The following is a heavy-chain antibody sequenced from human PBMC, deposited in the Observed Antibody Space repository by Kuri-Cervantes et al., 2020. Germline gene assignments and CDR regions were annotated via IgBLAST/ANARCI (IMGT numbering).Heavy chain of an antibody. V-gene: IGHV3-21*04. CDR3: ATNRLWFGELVSYYYGMDV. D-gene: IGHD3-10*01. CDR1: GFTFSSYS. J-gene: IGHJ6*02. Sequence: GESLKISCAASGFTFSSYSMNWVRQAPGKGLEWVSSISSSSSYIYYADSVKGRFTISRDNAKNSLYLQMNSLRAEDTAVYYCATNRLWFGELVSYYYGMDVWGQGTTVTVSS. CDR2: ISSSSSYI.